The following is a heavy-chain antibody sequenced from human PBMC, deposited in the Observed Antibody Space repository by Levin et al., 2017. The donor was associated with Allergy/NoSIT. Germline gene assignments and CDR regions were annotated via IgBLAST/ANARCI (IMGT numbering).Heavy chain of an antibody. Sequence: GGSLRLSCAASGFTFSSYAMSWVRQAPGKGLEWVSAISGSGGSTYYADSVKGRFTISRDNSKNTLYLQMNSLRAEDTAVYYCAKHSMITFGGVIVFDYWGQGTLVTVSS. CDR2: ISGSGGST. CDR3: AKHSMITFGGVIVFDY. V-gene: IGHV3-23*01. D-gene: IGHD3-16*02. J-gene: IGHJ4*02. CDR1: GFTFSSYA.